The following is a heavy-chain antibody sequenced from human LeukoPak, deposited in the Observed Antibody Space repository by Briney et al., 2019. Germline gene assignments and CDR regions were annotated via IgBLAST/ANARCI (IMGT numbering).Heavy chain of an antibody. V-gene: IGHV4-38-2*02. Sequence: SETLSLTCAVSGYSISSGYYWGWIRQPPGQGLEWIGSIYHSGSTYYNPSLKSRVTISVDTSKNQFSLKLSSVTAADTAVYYCARDRPPPAYYYYMDVWGKGTTVTVSS. CDR1: GYSISSGYY. CDR3: ARDRPPPAYYYYMDV. CDR2: IYHSGST. D-gene: IGHD2-2*01. J-gene: IGHJ6*03.